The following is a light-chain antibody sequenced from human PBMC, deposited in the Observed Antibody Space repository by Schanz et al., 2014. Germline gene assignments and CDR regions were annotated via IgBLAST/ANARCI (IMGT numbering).Light chain of an antibody. J-gene: IGLJ3*02. CDR2: DVT. V-gene: IGLV2-11*01. Sequence: QSVLTQPRSVSGSPGQSVTISCTGTSSDVGGYNYVSWYQQHPGKAPQLMIHDVTKRPSGVPDRFSGSKSGNTASLTISGLQAEDEADYYCCSYAGSYTFEVFGGGTKLTVL. CDR3: CSYAGSYTFEV. CDR1: SSDVGGYNY.